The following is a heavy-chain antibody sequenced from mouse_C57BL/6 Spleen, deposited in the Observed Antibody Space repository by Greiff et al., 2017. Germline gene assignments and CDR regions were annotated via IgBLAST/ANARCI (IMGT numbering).Heavy chain of an antibody. CDR2: ISSGGDYI. CDR3: TRGVAVGYYFDY. V-gene: IGHV5-9-1*02. CDR1: GFTFSSYA. D-gene: IGHD1-1*01. J-gene: IGHJ2*01. Sequence: EVQLVESGEGLVKPGGSLKLSCAASGFTFSSYAMSWVRQTPEKRLEWVAYISSGGDYIYYADTVKGRFTISRDNARNTLYLQMSSLKSEDTAMYYCTRGVAVGYYFDYWGQGTTLTVSS.